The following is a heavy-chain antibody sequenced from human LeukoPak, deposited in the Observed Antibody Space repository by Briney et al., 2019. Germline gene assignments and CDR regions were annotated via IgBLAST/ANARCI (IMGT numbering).Heavy chain of an antibody. V-gene: IGHV3-7*01. CDR2: IKQDGSEK. D-gene: IGHD1-26*01. J-gene: IGHJ4*02. CDR1: GFTFSNYW. CDR3: AREGDSGSYYFDY. Sequence: GSLRLSCAASGFTFSNYWMSWVRQAPGRGLEWVANIKQDGSEKFYVDSVKGRFTISRDNAKNSLYLQMNSLRAEDTAVYYCAREGDSGSYYFDYWGQGTLVTVSS.